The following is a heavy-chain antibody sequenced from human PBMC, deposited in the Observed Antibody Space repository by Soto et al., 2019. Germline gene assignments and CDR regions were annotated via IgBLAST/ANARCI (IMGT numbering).Heavy chain of an antibody. D-gene: IGHD5-18*01. Sequence: QVQLQESGPGLVKPSQTLSLTCTVSGGSISSGGYYWSWIRQHPGKGLEWIGYIYYSGSTYYNPSLKKRVTGSVDTYKNQFSLKLSSVTAADTAVYYCARDTPRGYSYGSFDYWGQGTLVTVSS. CDR1: GGSISSGGYY. CDR2: IYYSGST. J-gene: IGHJ4*02. CDR3: ARDTPRGYSYGSFDY. V-gene: IGHV4-31*03.